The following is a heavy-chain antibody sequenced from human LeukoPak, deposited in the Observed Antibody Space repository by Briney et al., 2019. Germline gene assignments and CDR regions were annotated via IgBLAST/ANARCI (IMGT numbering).Heavy chain of an antibody. CDR1: GYTFTSYG. CDR2: ISAYNGNT. V-gene: IGHV1-18*01. Sequence: APVKVSCKASGYTFTSYGISWVRQAPGQGLEWMGWISAYNGNTNYAQKLQGRVTMTTDTSTSTAYMEPRSLRSDDTAVYYCARENNILTGYNNDAFDIWGQGTMVTVSS. CDR3: ARENNILTGYNNDAFDI. D-gene: IGHD3-9*01. J-gene: IGHJ3*02.